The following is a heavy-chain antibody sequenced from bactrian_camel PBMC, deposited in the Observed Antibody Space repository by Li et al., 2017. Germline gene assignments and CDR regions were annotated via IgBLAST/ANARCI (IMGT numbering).Heavy chain of an antibody. CDR1: GFAFYQFD. Sequence: VQLVESGGAYVHTGESLKLSCVASGFAFYQFDMSWVRQAPGKEREGVATIYYTGTTRYAESVKGRFTISKDNAKNTLYLQMSDLKPEDTAMYYCAAGSLTWGACSPLRRDFTGWSQGTQVTVS. J-gene: IGHJ4*01. V-gene: IGHV3S40*01. D-gene: IGHD5*01. CDR3: AAGSLTWGACSPLRRDFTG. CDR2: IYYTGTTR.